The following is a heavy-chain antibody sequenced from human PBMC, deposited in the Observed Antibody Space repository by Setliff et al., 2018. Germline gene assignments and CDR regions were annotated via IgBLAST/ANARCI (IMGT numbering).Heavy chain of an antibody. CDR3: AKVLGGYSYGFCDY. V-gene: IGHV3-21*04. CDR1: GFTFSSYS. CDR2: ISSSSSYI. Sequence: PGGSLRLSCAASGFTFSSYSMNWVRQAPGKGLEWVSSISSSSSYIYYADSVKGRFTISRDNAKSTLYLQMNSLRAEDTALYYCAKVLGGYSYGFCDYWGQGTLVTVSS. J-gene: IGHJ4*02. D-gene: IGHD5-18*01.